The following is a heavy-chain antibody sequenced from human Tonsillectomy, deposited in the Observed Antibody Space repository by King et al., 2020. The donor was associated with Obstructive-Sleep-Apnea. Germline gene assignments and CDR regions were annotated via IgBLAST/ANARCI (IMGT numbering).Heavy chain of an antibody. CDR3: ARWGPQYCIGGSCYSYFDY. CDR1: DGSISSHY. V-gene: IGHV4-59*08. D-gene: IGHD2-15*01. J-gene: IGHJ4*02. CDR2: IYYTGST. Sequence: QLQESGPGLVKPSETLSLICTVSDGSISSHYWSWIRQPPGKGLEWIGYIYYTGSTSYNPSLKNPVAMSVGTSKNQFSLKLTSVTAADTAVYYCARWGPQYCIGGSCYSYFDYWGQGTLVTVSS.